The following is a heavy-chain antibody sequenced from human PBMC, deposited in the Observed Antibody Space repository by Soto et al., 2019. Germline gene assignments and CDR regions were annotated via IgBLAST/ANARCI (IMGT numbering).Heavy chain of an antibody. CDR2: IYPGDSDT. D-gene: IGHD2-2*01. CDR1: GYSFTSYW. Sequence: GESLKISCKGSGYSFTSYWIGWVRQMPGKGLEWMGIIYPGDSDTRYSPSFQGQVTISRDNSKNTLYLQMNSLRAEDTAVYYCARDGKAVVVPAEAHGMDVWGQGTTVTVPS. V-gene: IGHV5-51*01. J-gene: IGHJ6*02. CDR3: ARDGKAVVVPAEAHGMDV.